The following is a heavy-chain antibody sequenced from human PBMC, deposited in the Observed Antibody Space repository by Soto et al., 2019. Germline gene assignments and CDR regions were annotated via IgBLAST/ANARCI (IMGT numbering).Heavy chain of an antibody. D-gene: IGHD3-10*01. J-gene: IGHJ6*03. V-gene: IGHV3-21*01. Sequence: EVQLVESGGGLVKPGGSLRLSCAASGFTFSSYSMNWVRQAPGKGLEWVSSISSSSSYIYYAASVKGRFTISRDNAKNSLYLKMNSLRAEDTAVYYCARDGGGTMVRGGYYYYMDVWGKGTTVTVSS. CDR3: ARDGGGTMVRGGYYYYMDV. CDR1: GFTFSSYS. CDR2: ISSSSSYI.